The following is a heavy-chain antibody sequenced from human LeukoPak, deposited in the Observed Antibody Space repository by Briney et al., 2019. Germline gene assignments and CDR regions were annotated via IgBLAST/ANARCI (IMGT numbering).Heavy chain of an antibody. CDR3: ARDRIFGVVLSYYMDV. D-gene: IGHD3-3*02. Sequence: ASVKVSCKASGGTFSSYTISWVRQAPGQGLEWVGRIIPILGIANYAQKFQGRVTITADKSTSTAYMELSSLRSEDTAVYYCARDRIFGVVLSYYMDVWGKGTTVTVSS. J-gene: IGHJ6*03. V-gene: IGHV1-69*04. CDR1: GGTFSSYT. CDR2: IIPILGIA.